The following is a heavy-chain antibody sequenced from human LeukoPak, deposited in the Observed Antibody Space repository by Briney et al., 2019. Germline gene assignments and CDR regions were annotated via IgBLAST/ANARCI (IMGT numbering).Heavy chain of an antibody. CDR1: GVSISSSSYY. CDR2: VYSSGST. D-gene: IGHD1-1*01. V-gene: IGHV4-39*07. J-gene: IGHJ4*02. CDR3: TTGSHY. Sequence: NSSETLSLTCTVSGVSISSSSYYWGWIRQPPGKGLEWIGSVYSSGSTSSNPSLKSRVTISVDTSRNQFSLNLNSVTAADTAMYYCTTGSHYWGQGTLVTVSS.